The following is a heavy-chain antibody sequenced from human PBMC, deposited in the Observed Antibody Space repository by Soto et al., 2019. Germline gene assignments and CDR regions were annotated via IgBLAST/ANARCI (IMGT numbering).Heavy chain of an antibody. CDR2: IDPSDSYS. Sequence: ESLKISWKGSGYRFTSYWISWVRQMPGKGLEWMGRIDPSDSYSNYSPSFQGHVTISADKFLSTAYLQWSSLKASDTAIYYCARHRGSSSSFMYVWGQGTTVNVS. J-gene: IGHJ6*02. D-gene: IGHD6-19*01. CDR1: GYRFTSYW. V-gene: IGHV5-10-1*01. CDR3: ARHRGSSSSFMYV.